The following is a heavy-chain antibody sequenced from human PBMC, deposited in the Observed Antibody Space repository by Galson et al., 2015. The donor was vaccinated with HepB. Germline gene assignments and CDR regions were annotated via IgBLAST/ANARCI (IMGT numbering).Heavy chain of an antibody. D-gene: IGHD2-8*01. J-gene: IGHJ3*02. CDR2: IYYSGST. CDR1: GGSISSYY. V-gene: IGHV4-59*01. Sequence: ETLSLTCTVSGGSISSYYWSWIRQPPGKGLEWIGYIYYSGSTNYNPSLKSRVTISVDTSKNQFSLKLSSVTAADTAVYYCARVDRVSDAFDIWGQGTMVTVSS. CDR3: ARVDRVSDAFDI.